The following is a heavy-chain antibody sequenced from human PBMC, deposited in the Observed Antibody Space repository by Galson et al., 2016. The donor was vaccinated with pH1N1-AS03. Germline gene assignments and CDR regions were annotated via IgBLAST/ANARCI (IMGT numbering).Heavy chain of an antibody. CDR2: IYPSDSDI. CDR3: ARLPVSATDPLYYFDL. D-gene: IGHD2-15*01. Sequence: QSGAEVKKPGESLKISCKGSGYSFISYWIGWVRQMPGKGLELLGIIYPSDSDIRYSPSFQGQITISVDKTITTAFLQWTSLKPSDTDMYYCARLPVSATDPLYYFDLWGQGTLVTVSS. CDR1: GYSFISYW. J-gene: IGHJ4*02. V-gene: IGHV5-51*01.